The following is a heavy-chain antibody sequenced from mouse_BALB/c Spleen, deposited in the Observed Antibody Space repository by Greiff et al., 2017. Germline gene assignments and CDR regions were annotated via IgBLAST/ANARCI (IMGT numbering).Heavy chain of an antibody. CDR1: GFTFSSYA. J-gene: IGHJ3*01. CDR2: ISSGGST. CDR3: ARGTTEDRFAY. Sequence: EVKVVESGGGLVKPGGSLKLSCAASGFTFSSYAMSLVRQTPEKRLEWVASISSGGSTYYPDSVKGRFTISRDNARNILYLQMSSLRSEDTAMYYCARGTTEDRFAYWGQGTLVTVSA. V-gene: IGHV5-6-5*01. D-gene: IGHD1-1*01.